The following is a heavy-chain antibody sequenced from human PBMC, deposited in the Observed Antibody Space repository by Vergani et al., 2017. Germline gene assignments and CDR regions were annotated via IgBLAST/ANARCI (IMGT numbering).Heavy chain of an antibody. Sequence: EVQLLESGGGLVQPGGSLRLSCAASGFAFSSFGMSWVRQAPGKGLEWVSSISSSSSYIYYADSVKGRFTISRDNAKNSLYLQMNSLRAEDTAVYYCARGESYFDYWGQGTLVTVSS. CDR3: ARGESYFDY. CDR1: GFAFSSFG. V-gene: IGHV3-21*01. J-gene: IGHJ4*02. CDR2: ISSSSSYI. D-gene: IGHD1-26*01.